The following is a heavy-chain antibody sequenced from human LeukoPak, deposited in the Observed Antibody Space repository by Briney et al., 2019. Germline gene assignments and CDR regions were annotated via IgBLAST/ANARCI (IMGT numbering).Heavy chain of an antibody. D-gene: IGHD1-26*01. J-gene: IGHJ1*01. V-gene: IGHV4-34*01. CDR2: ISHSGST. CDR3: ASQMGADYYEYFQH. Sequence: SETLSLTCAVYGGSFSGYYWGWMRQTPGKGLEWIGEISHSGSTNYNPSLKSRVTISVDTSKNQFSLKLSSVTAADTAVYYCASQMGADYYEYFQHWGQGTLVTVSS. CDR1: GGSFSGYY.